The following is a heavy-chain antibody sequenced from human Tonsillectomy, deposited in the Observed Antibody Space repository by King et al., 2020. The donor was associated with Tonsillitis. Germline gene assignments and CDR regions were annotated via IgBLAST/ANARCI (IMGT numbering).Heavy chain of an antibody. J-gene: IGHJ3*02. D-gene: IGHD3-10*01. Sequence: VQLQESGPGLVKPSETLSLTCTVSSDSITTYYWNWIRQPPGKGLEWIGYIYYTGSTNYNPSLESRVTISLDTSKNQISLKLSSVTAADTAVYYCAGTIIRGVRAIDIWGQGTMVTVSA. CDR2: IYYTGST. CDR3: AGTIIRGVRAIDI. V-gene: IGHV4-59*08. CDR1: SDSITTYY.